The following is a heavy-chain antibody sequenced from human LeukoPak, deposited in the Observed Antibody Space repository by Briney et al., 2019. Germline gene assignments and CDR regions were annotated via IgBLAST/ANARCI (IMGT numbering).Heavy chain of an antibody. V-gene: IGHV4-39*01. CDR1: GDSISRSDSY. Sequence: SETLSLTCSVSGDSISRSDSYWDWIRQPPGKGLQWIGTIYYSGRTYYSPSLNSRVTMSVDTSSNQFSLNLRSVTAADTAVYYCARRRYYDGSGYLEWGQGTLLSVSS. CDR2: IYYSGRT. CDR3: ARRRYYDGSGYLE. J-gene: IGHJ1*01. D-gene: IGHD3-22*01.